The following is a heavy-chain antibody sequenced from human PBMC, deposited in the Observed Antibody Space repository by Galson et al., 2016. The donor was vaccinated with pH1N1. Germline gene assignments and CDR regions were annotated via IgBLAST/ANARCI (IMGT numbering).Heavy chain of an antibody. CDR3: ARDRRYLDWTSPRFDN. CDR2: ISYDGSKA. V-gene: IGHV3-33*05. Sequence: LRLSCAMSGFSFSRSAMNWVRQAPGKGLEWVALISYDGSKAYYADAVKGRFIISRDNSQKTVFLQMNSLSAENTALYYCARDRRYLDWTSPRFDNWGQGTQVSVSS. J-gene: IGHJ4*02. CDR1: GFSFSRSA. D-gene: IGHD3-9*01.